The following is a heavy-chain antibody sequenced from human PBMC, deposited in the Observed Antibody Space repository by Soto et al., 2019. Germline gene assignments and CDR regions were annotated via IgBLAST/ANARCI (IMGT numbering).Heavy chain of an antibody. CDR1: GGTFSSYA. CDR2: IIPIFGTA. D-gene: IGHD3-10*01. V-gene: IGHV1-69*06. J-gene: IGHJ4*02. Sequence: QVQLVQSGAEVKKPGSSVKVSCKASGGTFSSYAISWVRQAPGQGLEWMGGIIPIFGTANYAQKFQGRVTIPAEKSTSTANMELSSLRCEDTAVYYCARDYRGFGGGYWGQGTLVTVSS. CDR3: ARDYRGFGGGY.